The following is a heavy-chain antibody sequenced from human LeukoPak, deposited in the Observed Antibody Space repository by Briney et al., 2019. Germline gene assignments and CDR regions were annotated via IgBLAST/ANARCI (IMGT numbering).Heavy chain of an antibody. J-gene: IGHJ6*02. D-gene: IGHD3-3*01. CDR2: INHSGST. Sequence: KPSETLSLTCAVYGGSFSGYYWSWIRQPPGKGLEWIGEINHSGSTSYNPSLKSRVTISVDTSKNQFSLKLSSVTAADTAVYYCARDRLGDTIFGPYNYGMDVWGQGTTVTVSS. CDR3: ARDRLGDTIFGPYNYGMDV. CDR1: GGSFSGYY. V-gene: IGHV4-34*01.